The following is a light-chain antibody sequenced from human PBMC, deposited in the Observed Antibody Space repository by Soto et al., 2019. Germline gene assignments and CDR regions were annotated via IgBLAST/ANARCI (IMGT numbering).Light chain of an antibody. V-gene: IGKV1-39*01. CDR3: QQSYSTPFT. CDR2: AAS. Sequence: DIQMTQSPSSLPASVGDRVTITCRAGQSISSNLNWYQQRPGKAPELLIFAASSLQSGVPSRFSGSGSGTDFTLTISSLQPADFATYYSQQSYSTPFTVGPGTRVYL. CDR1: QSISSN. J-gene: IGKJ3*01.